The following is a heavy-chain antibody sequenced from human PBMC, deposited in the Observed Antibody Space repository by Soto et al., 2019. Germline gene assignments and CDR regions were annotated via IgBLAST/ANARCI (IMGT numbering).Heavy chain of an antibody. D-gene: IGHD3-10*01. CDR2: IYYNGTT. CDR3: TRDAPLWFGELPQ. CDR1: GGSIRSPNFS. V-gene: IGHV4-31*03. J-gene: IGHJ4*02. Sequence: SATLSLTCTVIGGSIRSPNFSWSWIRQHPGKGPEWIGNIYYNGTTTYSPSLESRLTISLDPSKNQFSLTLKSVTAADTAVYYCTRDAPLWFGELPQWXQGTLVTVSS.